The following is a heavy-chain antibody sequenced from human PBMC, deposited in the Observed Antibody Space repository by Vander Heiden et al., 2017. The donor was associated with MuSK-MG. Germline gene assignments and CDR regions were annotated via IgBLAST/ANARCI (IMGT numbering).Heavy chain of an antibody. V-gene: IGHV4-38-2*01. J-gene: IGHJ4*01. Sequence: QVQLQESGPGLVKPSETLSLTCAVSGYSISSGYYWGWIRQPPGKGLEWIGSIYHSGSTYYNPSRKSRVTISVDTSKNQVSMKLSSVTPQQTAVYYCGGVGYGSGSPYYYDYWGDGSMVNIS. CDR1: GYSISSGYY. CDR3: GGVGYGSGSPYYYDY. D-gene: IGHD3-10*01. CDR2: IYHSGST.